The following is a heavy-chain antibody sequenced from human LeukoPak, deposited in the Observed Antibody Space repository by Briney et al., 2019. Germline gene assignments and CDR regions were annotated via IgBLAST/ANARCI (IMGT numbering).Heavy chain of an antibody. CDR1: GFTFSSYW. CDR2: IKQGGSEK. V-gene: IGHV3-7*01. J-gene: IGHJ4*02. CDR3: ARVASIAAAGTPWYIDY. Sequence: GGSLRLSCAASGFTFSSYWMSWVRRTPGKGLEWVANIKQGGSEKYYVDSVKGRFTISRDNAKNSLYLQMNSLAAEDTGIYYCARVASIAAAGTPWYIDYWGQGTLVTVSS. D-gene: IGHD6-13*01.